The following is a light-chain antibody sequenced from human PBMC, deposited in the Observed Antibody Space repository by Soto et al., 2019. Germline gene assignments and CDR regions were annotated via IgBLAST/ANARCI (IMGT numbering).Light chain of an antibody. J-gene: IGKJ1*01. CDR2: GAS. Sequence: EIVLTQSPGTVSLSPGERATLSCRASQSVSSNYLAWYQQKPGQAPRLLIYGASSRATGIPDRCSGSGSGTDFTLTISRLEPEDFAVYYGQQYGGLPRTFGQGTKVEIK. CDR1: QSVSSNY. CDR3: QQYGGLPRT. V-gene: IGKV3-20*01.